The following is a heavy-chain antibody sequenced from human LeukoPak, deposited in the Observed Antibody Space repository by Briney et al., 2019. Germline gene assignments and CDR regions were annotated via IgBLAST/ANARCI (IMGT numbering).Heavy chain of an antibody. CDR3: AKAPRLAGVPLDY. V-gene: IGHV3-23*01. Sequence: GGSLRLSCAASGFTFRTYPMTWVRQAPGKGLEWVSSISDSGGGTYYADSVKGRFTISRDNFKNTLFLQMNSLRAEDTAIYYCAKAPRLAGVPLDYWGQGTVVTVSS. J-gene: IGHJ4*02. CDR2: ISDSGGGT. D-gene: IGHD3-10*01. CDR1: GFTFRTYP.